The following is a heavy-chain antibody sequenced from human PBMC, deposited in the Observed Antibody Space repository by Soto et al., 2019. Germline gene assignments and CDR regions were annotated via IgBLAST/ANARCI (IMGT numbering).Heavy chain of an antibody. CDR2: ISGSGGST. CDR1: GFTFSSYA. V-gene: IGHV3-23*01. Sequence: EVQLLESGGGLVQPGGSLRLSCAASGFTFSSYAMSWVRQAPGKGLEWVSAISGSGGSTYYADSVKGRFTISRDNSKNTLYLQMNSLRAEDTAVYYCAKMGPCSGGSCYSRAYGTYYDSSGIFDYWGQGTLVTVSS. J-gene: IGHJ4*02. D-gene: IGHD3-22*01. CDR3: AKMGPCSGGSCYSRAYGTYYDSSGIFDY.